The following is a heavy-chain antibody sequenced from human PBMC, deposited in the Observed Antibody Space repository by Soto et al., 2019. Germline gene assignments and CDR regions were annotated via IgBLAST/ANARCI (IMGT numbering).Heavy chain of an antibody. CDR1: GYSFSNYW. CDR3: VRPRPNYGSGSQKKYNYYMDV. J-gene: IGHJ6*03. V-gene: IGHV5-51*03. D-gene: IGHD3-10*01. CDR2: IYPGDSDT. Sequence: EVQLVQSGAEVKKPGESLKISCKGSGYSFSNYWIGWVRQMPGKGLEWMGIIYPGDSDTRYSPSFQGQVTISADKSISTAYLQWSSLKASDTAMYYCVRPRPNYGSGSQKKYNYYMDVWGKGTTVTVSS.